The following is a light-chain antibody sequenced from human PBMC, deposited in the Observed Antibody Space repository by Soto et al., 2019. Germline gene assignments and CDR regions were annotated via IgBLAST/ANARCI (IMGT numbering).Light chain of an antibody. V-gene: IGLV2-14*01. CDR2: EVS. CDR1: SSDVGGYNY. J-gene: IGLJ2*01. CDR3: SSYTSSSTRV. Sequence: QSVLTQPASVSGSPGQSITISCTGTSSDVGGYNYVSWYQQHPGKAPKLIIYEVSNRPSGVSNRFSGSKSGNTASLTIPGLQAEDEADYYCSSYTSSSTRVFGGGTKLTVL.